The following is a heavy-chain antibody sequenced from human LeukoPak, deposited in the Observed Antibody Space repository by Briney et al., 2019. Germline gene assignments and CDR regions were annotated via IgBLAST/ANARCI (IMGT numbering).Heavy chain of an antibody. CDR1: GFTFRAYW. V-gene: IGHV3-7*01. Sequence: GGSLRLSCGASGFTFRAYWMTWVRQAPGRGLDWVANIRQDGSGKYFVDSVKGRFTISRDNAKNSLFLQINSLRVEDTAVYYCARGGSGSGCYYENNYMDVWGKGTTVIVSS. D-gene: IGHD6-19*01. CDR2: IRQDGSGK. J-gene: IGHJ6*03. CDR3: ARGGSGSGCYYENNYMDV.